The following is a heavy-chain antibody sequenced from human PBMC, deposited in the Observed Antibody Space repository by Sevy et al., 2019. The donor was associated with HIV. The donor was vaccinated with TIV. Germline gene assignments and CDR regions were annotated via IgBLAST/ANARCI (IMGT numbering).Heavy chain of an antibody. D-gene: IGHD3-22*01. V-gene: IGHV2-5*02. CDR1: GFSLSTSGVG. J-gene: IGHJ5*02. CDR2: IYWDDDK. CDR3: AHSQAIKYYYDSSGLDRNWFDP. Sequence: SGPTLVNPTQTLTLTCTFSGFSLSTSGVGVGWIRQPPGKALEWLALIYWDDDKRYSPSLKSRLTITKDTSKNQVVLKRTNTDPVDTATYYCAHSQAIKYYYDSSGLDRNWFDPWGQGTLVTVSS.